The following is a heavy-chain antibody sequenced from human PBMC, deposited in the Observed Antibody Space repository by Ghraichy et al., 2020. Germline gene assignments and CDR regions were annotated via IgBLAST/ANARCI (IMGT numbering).Heavy chain of an antibody. CDR2: TDYSGAT. CDR1: GGSITTGGYL. CDR3: AKENGHGAGCYSNGVDV. Sequence: SQTLSLTCTVSGGSITTGGYLWTWIRQHPGKGLEWLGITDYSGATAYNPSLKSRLIIALDTSRSQFSLTLTSVTAADTAVYFCAKENGHGAGCYSNGVDVWGQGTTVIVS. D-gene: IGHD3-10*01. V-gene: IGHV4-31*03. J-gene: IGHJ6*02.